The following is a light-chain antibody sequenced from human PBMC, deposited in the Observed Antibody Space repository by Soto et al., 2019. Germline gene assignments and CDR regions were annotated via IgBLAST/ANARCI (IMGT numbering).Light chain of an antibody. CDR3: QQSYTTPFT. J-gene: IGKJ3*01. CDR2: AAS. CDR1: QSISNF. V-gene: IGKV1-39*01. Sequence: DIQMTQSPSSLSASVGDRVTITCRSSQSISNFLNWYQQNPGKAPNLLIYAASSMQSGVPSRFSGSGSGTDFALTISSLPPEDCVTYYCQQSYTTPFTFGPGTTVDIK.